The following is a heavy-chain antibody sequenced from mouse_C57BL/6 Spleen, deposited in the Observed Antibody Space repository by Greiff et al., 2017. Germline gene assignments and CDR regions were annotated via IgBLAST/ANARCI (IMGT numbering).Heavy chain of an antibody. CDR2: IRLKSDNYAT. J-gene: IGHJ3*01. V-gene: IGHV6-3*01. D-gene: IGHD2-2*01. CDR3: TGGGYGFFAY. Sequence: EVKVEESGGGLVQPGGSMKLSCVASGFTFSNYWMNWVRQSPEKGLEWVAQIRLKSDNYATHYAESVKGRFTISRDDSKSSVYLQMNNLRAVDTGIYYCTGGGYGFFAYWGQGTLVTVSA. CDR1: GFTFSNYW.